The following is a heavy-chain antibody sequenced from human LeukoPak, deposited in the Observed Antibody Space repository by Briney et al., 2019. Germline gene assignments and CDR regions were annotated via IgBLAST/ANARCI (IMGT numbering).Heavy chain of an antibody. Sequence: ASVKLSCKAPGYTFTNYYLHWVRQAPGQGLGWMGIINPSGDSTIYAQKFQGRVTMTRDTSTSTVHMELSSLRSEDTAVYYCASDHPDRYFDYWGQGTLVTVSS. CDR1: GYTFTNYY. V-gene: IGHV1-46*01. J-gene: IGHJ4*02. CDR2: INPSGDST. D-gene: IGHD1-14*01. CDR3: ASDHPDRYFDY.